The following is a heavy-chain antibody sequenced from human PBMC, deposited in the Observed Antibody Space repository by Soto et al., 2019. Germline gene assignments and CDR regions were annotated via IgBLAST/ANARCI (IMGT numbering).Heavy chain of an antibody. V-gene: IGHV3-23*01. CDR1: GFTFSSYA. D-gene: IGHD4-17*01. CDR2: ISGSGGST. J-gene: IGHJ5*02. CDR3: AKHRNADNYGDYRYWFDP. Sequence: EVQLLESGGGLVQPGGSLRLSCAASGFTFSSYAMSWVRQAPGKGLEWVSAISGSGGSTYYADSVKGRFTISRDNSKNTLYLQMNSLRAEDTAVYYCAKHRNADNYGDYRYWFDPWGQGTLVTVSS.